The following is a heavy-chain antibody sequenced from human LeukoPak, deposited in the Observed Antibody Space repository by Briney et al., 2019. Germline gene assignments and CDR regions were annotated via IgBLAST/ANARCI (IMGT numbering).Heavy chain of an antibody. CDR3: ARDGYGLDTPMVSTIFDS. V-gene: IGHV3-30*03. D-gene: IGHD5-18*01. CDR2: ISYDGSNK. CDR1: GFTFSSYG. Sequence: PGGSLRLSCAASGFTFSSYGMHWVRQAPGKGLEWVAVISYDGSNKYYADSVKGRFTISRDNSKNTLYLQMNSLRAEDTAVYFCARDGYGLDTPMVSTIFDSWGQGTPVTVSS. J-gene: IGHJ4*02.